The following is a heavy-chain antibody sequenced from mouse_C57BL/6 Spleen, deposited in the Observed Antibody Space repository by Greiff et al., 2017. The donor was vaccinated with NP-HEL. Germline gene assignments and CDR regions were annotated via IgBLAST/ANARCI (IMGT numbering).Heavy chain of an antibody. D-gene: IGHD2-3*01. CDR2: ISSGSSTI. V-gene: IGHV5-17*01. CDR3: ARRDDGYRRYALDY. CDR1: GFTFSDYG. Sequence: EVQLVESGGGLVKPGGSLKLSCAASGFTFSDYGMHWVRQAPEKGLEWVAYISSGSSTIYYADTVKGRFTIPRDNAKNTLVLQMTSLGSEDTALYYCARRDDGYRRYALDYWGQGTSVTVSS. J-gene: IGHJ4*01.